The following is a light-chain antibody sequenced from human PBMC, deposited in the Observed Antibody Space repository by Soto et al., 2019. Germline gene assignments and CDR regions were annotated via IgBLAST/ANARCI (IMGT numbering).Light chain of an antibody. CDR3: SSYTSSSTV. V-gene: IGLV2-14*03. CDR2: DVS. Sequence: QSALTQPASVSGSPGQSITISCIGTSSDVGASNYVSWYQQHPGKAPKLIIYDVSNRPSGLSNRFCGSKSGNTASLTISGHQVEGEGDYYGSSYTSSSTVFGGGPQLTVL. CDR1: SSDVGASNY. J-gene: IGLJ2*01.